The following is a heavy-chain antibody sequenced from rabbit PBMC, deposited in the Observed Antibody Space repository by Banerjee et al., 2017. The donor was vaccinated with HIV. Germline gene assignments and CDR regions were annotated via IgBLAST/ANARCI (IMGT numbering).Heavy chain of an antibody. D-gene: IGHD1-1*01. Sequence: QEQLEESGGGLVQPEGSLALTCKASGFTISSSYYMCWVRQAPGKGLEWVASIYTNSGSTWYASWAKGRFTISKSSSTTVTLQMTSLTAADTATYFCARAGADIDYYLTRLDLWGPGTLVTVS. J-gene: IGHJ3*01. CDR1: GFTISSSYY. V-gene: IGHV1S45*01. CDR2: IYTNSGST. CDR3: ARAGADIDYYLTRLDL.